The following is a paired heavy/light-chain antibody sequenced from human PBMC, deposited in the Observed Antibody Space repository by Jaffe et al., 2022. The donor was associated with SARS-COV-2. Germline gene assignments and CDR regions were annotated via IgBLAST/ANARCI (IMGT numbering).Light chain of an antibody. CDR2: NLS. Sequence: DIVMTQTPLSSPVTLGQPASISCRSSQSLVHSNGYTYLSWLQQRPGQPPRLLIYNLSNRFSGVPDRFSGSGAGTDFTLQISRVEPEDVGVYYCMQGLQAPFTFGPGTKVEIK. J-gene: IGKJ3*01. CDR3: MQGLQAPFT. V-gene: IGKV2-24*01. CDR1: QSLVHSNGYTY.
Heavy chain of an antibody. CDR1: GFIFSDHH. CDR2: IRNKINSHTI. CDR3: GREVSGSFDF. Sequence: EVQLVESGGGLVQPGGSLRLSCAASGFIFSDHHMAWVRQAPGKGLEWVCRIRNKINSHTIEYAASVKGRFIVSRDDSENSLCLQMNSLKAEDTAMYFCGREVSGSFDFRGQGTLVTVSS. V-gene: IGHV3-72*01. J-gene: IGHJ4*02.